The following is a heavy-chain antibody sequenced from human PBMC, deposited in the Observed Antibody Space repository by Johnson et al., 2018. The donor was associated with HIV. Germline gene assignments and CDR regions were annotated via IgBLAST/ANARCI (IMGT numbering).Heavy chain of an antibody. V-gene: IGHV3-43*01. CDR1: GFTFDDYT. CDR2: ISWDGDST. D-gene: IGHD5-24*01. CDR3: AKAGARWLQFDAFDI. Sequence: EVQVVESGGGVVQPGRSLRLSCAASGFTFDDYTMHWVRQAPGKGLEWVSLISWDGDSTYYANSVKGRFTISRDNSENSLYLQMNSLRTEDTALYYCAKAGARWLQFDAFDIWGQGTMVTVSS. J-gene: IGHJ3*02.